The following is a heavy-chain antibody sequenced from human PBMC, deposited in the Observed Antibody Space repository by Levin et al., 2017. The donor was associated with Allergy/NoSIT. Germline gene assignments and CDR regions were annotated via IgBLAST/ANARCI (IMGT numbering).Heavy chain of an antibody. D-gene: IGHD6-19*01. Sequence: GGSLRLSCTASGFRFGDFAMSWVRQAPGKGLEWITFIRSKTYGGTTEYAASVKGRFVISRDDSKSIAYLQMNSLKIEDTAMYYCTRGVAGTDDAFDIWGQGTVVSVSS. J-gene: IGHJ3*02. CDR1: GFRFGDFA. CDR3: TRGVAGTDDAFDI. CDR2: IRSKTYGGTT. V-gene: IGHV3-49*04.